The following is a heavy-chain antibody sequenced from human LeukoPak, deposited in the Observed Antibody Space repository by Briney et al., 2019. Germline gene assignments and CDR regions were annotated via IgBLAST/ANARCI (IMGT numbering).Heavy chain of an antibody. CDR3: AKDTVRSGGWFYFDN. CDR2: ISASGSNT. J-gene: IGHJ4*02. V-gene: IGHV3-23*01. D-gene: IGHD6-19*01. Sequence: GGSLRLSCAASGFTFSSLDMAWVRQAPGKGLEWVSGISASGSNTFYADSVKSRFTISRDNSKNTLYLQMSSLRVEDTAIYYCAKDTVRSGGWFYFDNSGQGTLVSVS. CDR1: GFTFSSLD.